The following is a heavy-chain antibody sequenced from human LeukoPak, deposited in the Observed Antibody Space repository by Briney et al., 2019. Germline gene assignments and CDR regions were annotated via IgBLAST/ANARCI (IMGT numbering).Heavy chain of an antibody. Sequence: GGSLRLSCAASGFTFSNAWMSWVRQAPGKGLEWVGRIKSKTDGGTTEYAAPVKGRFTISRGDSKNTLYLQMNSLKTEDTAVYYCTTEDIVVVPAALYYWGQGTLVTVSS. D-gene: IGHD2-2*01. CDR3: TTEDIVVVPAALYY. V-gene: IGHV3-15*01. J-gene: IGHJ4*02. CDR2: IKSKTDGGTT. CDR1: GFTFSNAW.